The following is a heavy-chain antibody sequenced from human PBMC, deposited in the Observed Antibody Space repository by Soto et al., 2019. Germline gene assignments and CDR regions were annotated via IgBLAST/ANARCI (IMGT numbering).Heavy chain of an antibody. J-gene: IGHJ6*02. CDR1: GYPISSGYY. CDR3: AGVVPAAPKYYYYGMDV. CDR2: IYTSGST. Sequence: PSETLALTCAVSGYPISSGYYWSWIRQPAGKGLEWIGRIYTSGSTNYNPSLKSRVTMSVDTSKNQFSLKLSSVTAADTAVYYCAGVVPAAPKYYYYGMDVWGQGTTVTVSS. V-gene: IGHV4-4*07. D-gene: IGHD2-2*01.